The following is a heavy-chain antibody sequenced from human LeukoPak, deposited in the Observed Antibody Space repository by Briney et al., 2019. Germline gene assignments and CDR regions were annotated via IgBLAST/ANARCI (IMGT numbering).Heavy chain of an antibody. V-gene: IGHV1-2*02. Sequence: ASVKVSCKASGCTFTGYYMHWVRQAPGQGLEWMGWINPNSGGTNYAQKFQGRVTMTRDTSISTAYMELSRLRSDDTAVYYCARDYHGDIAVTFDYWGQGTLVTVSS. CDR2: INPNSGGT. CDR1: GCTFTGYY. CDR3: ARDYHGDIAVTFDY. J-gene: IGHJ4*02. D-gene: IGHD2-2*01.